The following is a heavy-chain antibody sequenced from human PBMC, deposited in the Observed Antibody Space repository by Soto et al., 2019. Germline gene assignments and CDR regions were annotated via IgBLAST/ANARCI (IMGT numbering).Heavy chain of an antibody. CDR3: ARLGQGMVVDY. V-gene: IGHV1-69*02. Sequence: QVHLVQSGAEVKKPGSSVKGSCKASGGNFSSYPIRWVRQAPGQGLEWMRRIIPILGIASYAQTYQGRDTITADKATSTAYMELSSLRSEDTAVYYWARLGQGMVVDYWGQGTLVTVSS. CDR2: IIPILGIA. J-gene: IGHJ4*02. CDR1: GGNFSSYP. D-gene: IGHD1-26*01.